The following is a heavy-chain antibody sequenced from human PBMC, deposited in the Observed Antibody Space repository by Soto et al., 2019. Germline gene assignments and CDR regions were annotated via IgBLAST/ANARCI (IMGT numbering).Heavy chain of an antibody. CDR1: VGTFSSYA. CDR3: ARVGIAVAGTKVYYYYGMDV. Sequence: SVKVSCKASVGTFSSYAISWVRQAPGQGLEWMGGIIPIFGTANYAQKFQGRVTITADESTSTAYMELSSLRSEDTAVYYCARVGIAVAGTKVYYYYGMDVWGQGTTVTVSS. CDR2: IIPIFGTA. D-gene: IGHD6-19*01. J-gene: IGHJ6*02. V-gene: IGHV1-69*13.